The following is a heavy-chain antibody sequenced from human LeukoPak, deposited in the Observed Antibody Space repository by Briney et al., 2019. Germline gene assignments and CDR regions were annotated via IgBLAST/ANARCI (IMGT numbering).Heavy chain of an antibody. CDR3: AKGGGYEAQYYYYYLDV. Sequence: GGSLRLSCAASGFSISNYWMTWVRQAPGKGLEWVANIKQDGSEKYFVDSVKGRFTISRDNAKNSLYLQMNSLRAEDTAVYYCAKGGGYEAQYYYYYLDVWGKGTTVTISS. V-gene: IGHV3-7*01. J-gene: IGHJ6*03. D-gene: IGHD5-12*01. CDR1: GFSISNYW. CDR2: IKQDGSEK.